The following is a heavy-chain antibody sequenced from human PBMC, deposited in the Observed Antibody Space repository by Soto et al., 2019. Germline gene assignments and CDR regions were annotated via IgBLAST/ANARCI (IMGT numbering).Heavy chain of an antibody. V-gene: IGHV3-23*01. Sequence: GGSLRLSCAASGFTFSSYAMSWVRQAPGKGLEWVSAISGSGGSTYYADSVKGRFTISRDNSKNTLYLQMNSLRAEDTAVYYCAKDSGISPGIGTNDYWGQGTLVTVSS. J-gene: IGHJ4*02. CDR3: AKDSGISPGIGTNDY. D-gene: IGHD3-10*01. CDR1: GFTFSSYA. CDR2: ISGSGGST.